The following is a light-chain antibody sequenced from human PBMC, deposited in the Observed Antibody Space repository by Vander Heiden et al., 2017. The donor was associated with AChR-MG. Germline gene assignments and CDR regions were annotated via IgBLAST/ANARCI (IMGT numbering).Light chain of an antibody. CDR3: QQHGDYTGPTWT. Sequence: IVPTQSPDILSVSPLEGPTLSFRAIQIVSSSCLDWYQQKPGQAPGLVIHGKAGRGTGIPERLSGSGSGTDSDLTISRGEPEDVAVYYCQQHGDYTGPTWTFGQGTKVEIK. V-gene: IGKV3-20*01. CDR2: GKA. J-gene: IGKJ1*01. CDR1: QIVSSSC.